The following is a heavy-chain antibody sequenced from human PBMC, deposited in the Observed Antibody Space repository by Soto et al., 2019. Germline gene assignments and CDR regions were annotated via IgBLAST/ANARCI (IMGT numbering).Heavy chain of an antibody. CDR2: IYYSGST. Sequence: KTSETLSLTCTVSGGSISSSTYYWGWIRQPPGKGLEWIGSIYYSGSTYYNPSLKGRVTISVDTSKNQFSLKLSSVTAADTAVYYCARHYDFWSGYVDYWGQGTLVTVSS. D-gene: IGHD3-3*01. CDR1: GGSISSSTYY. CDR3: ARHYDFWSGYVDY. V-gene: IGHV4-39*01. J-gene: IGHJ4*02.